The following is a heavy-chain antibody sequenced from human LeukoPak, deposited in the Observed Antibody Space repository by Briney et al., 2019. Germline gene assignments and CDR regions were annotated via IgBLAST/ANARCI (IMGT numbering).Heavy chain of an antibody. Sequence: SQTLSLTCTVSGGSISSGCYYWSGIRQHPGKGLEWIGYIYYSGSTYYNPSLKSRVTISVDTSKNQFSLKLTSVTAADTAVYYCARGGTYWDYWGQGTLVSVSS. CDR1: GGSISSGCYY. V-gene: IGHV4-31*03. D-gene: IGHD3-10*01. CDR2: IYYSGST. CDR3: ARGGTYWDY. J-gene: IGHJ4*02.